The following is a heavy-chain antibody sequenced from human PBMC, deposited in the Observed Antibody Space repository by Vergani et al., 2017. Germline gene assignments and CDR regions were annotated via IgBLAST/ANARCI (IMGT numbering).Heavy chain of an antibody. V-gene: IGHV1-69*12. CDR3: ARGLQDDVAEGVSWNYYGMDV. CDR1: GGSLSTYA. D-gene: IGHD3-10*01. Sequence: QVLLTQSGAEVKKPGSSVKVSCKASGGSLSTYAFVWVRLAPAQGLEWMGGFFPVFGTPTYAQKFQGRVTIDADASTSTTSMTVSSLNSEDTAVYFCARGLQDDVAEGVSWNYYGMDVWGQGTTVTVSS. J-gene: IGHJ6*02. CDR2: FFPVFGTP.